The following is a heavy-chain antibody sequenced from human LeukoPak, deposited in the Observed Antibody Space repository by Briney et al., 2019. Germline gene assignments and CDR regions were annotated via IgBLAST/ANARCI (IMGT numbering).Heavy chain of an antibody. D-gene: IGHD2-21*01. J-gene: IGHJ6*03. CDR3: ARGAIPFYYYYMDV. CDR1: GYTFTNFG. CDR2: ISTFNGNA. V-gene: IGHV1-18*01. Sequence: ASVKVSCKASGYTFTNFGISWVRQAPGQGLEWMGWISTFNGNANYAQNLQGRITMTTDTSTSTAYMELRSLRSDDTAVYYCARGAIPFYYYYMDVWGKGTAVTISS.